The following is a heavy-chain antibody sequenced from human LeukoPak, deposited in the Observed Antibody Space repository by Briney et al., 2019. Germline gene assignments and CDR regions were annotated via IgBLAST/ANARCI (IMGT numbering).Heavy chain of an antibody. Sequence: SETLSLTCTVSGGSISSSSYYWGWIRQPPGKGLEWIGSIYYSGSTYYNPSLKSRVTISVDTSKNQFSLRLSSVTAADTAVYYCAREKLHNYVWGTYRQDYYMDVWGKGTTVTVSS. V-gene: IGHV4-39*07. D-gene: IGHD3-16*02. CDR1: GGSISSSSYY. CDR2: IYYSGST. CDR3: AREKLHNYVWGTYRQDYYMDV. J-gene: IGHJ6*03.